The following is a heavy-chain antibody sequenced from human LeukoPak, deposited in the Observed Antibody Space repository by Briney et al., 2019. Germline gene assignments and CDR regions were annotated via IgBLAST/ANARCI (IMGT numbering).Heavy chain of an antibody. Sequence: SETLSLTCTVSGGSISSSSYYWGWLRQPPGKGLEWIGSIYYSGSTYYNPSLKSRVTISVDTSKNQFSLKLSSVTAADTAVYYCARERIGGRDYWGQGTLVTVSS. V-gene: IGHV4-39*07. CDR2: IYYSGST. CDR3: ARERIGGRDY. CDR1: GGSISSSSYY. J-gene: IGHJ4*02. D-gene: IGHD3-16*01.